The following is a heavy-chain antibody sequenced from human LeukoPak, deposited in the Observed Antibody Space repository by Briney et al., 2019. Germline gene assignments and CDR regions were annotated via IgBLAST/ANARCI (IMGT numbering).Heavy chain of an antibody. Sequence: GSLRLSCTASGFTFGDYAMSWVRQAPGKGLEWIGYIYYSGTTNYNPSLKSRVTISVDTSKNQFSLKLSSVTAADTAVYYCARGRGGLGREFDYWGQGILVTVSS. CDR3: ARGRGGLGREFDY. CDR2: IYYSGTT. V-gene: IGHV4-59*01. D-gene: IGHD6-19*01. J-gene: IGHJ4*02. CDR1: GFTFGDYA.